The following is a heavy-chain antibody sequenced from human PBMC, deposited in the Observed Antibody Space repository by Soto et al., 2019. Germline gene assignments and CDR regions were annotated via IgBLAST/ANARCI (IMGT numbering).Heavy chain of an antibody. Sequence: EVQVLESGGGLVQPGGSLXLSCAATGFTFSDFAMSWVRQAPGKGLEWVSRIYGGGNGPHYADSVKGRVTXXXXXXXXXXXXXXXXXXAXDTAVXYCAXMXGMDPWAYSFXXWGQXTL. D-gene: IGHD1-20*01. V-gene: IGHV3-23*03. J-gene: IGHJ4*02. CDR2: IYGGGNGP. CDR3: AXMXGMDPWAYSFXX. CDR1: GFTFSDFA.